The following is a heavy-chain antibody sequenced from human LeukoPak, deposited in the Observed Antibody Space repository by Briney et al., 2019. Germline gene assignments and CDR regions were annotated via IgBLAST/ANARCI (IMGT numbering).Heavy chain of an antibody. V-gene: IGHV3-7*01. CDR1: GFTFSKFW. Sequence: PGGSLRLSCEGSGFTFSKFWMAWVRQAPGKGPEWVANISPDGRATFYVDSVKGRVTISRDNVKNSLYLQMYSLRVEDTAVYYCVRSIDYWGHGTLVTVSS. CDR3: VRSIDY. J-gene: IGHJ4*01. CDR2: ISPDGRAT.